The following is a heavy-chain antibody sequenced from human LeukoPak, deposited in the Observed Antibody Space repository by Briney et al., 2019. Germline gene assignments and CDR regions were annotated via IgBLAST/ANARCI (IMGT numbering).Heavy chain of an antibody. D-gene: IGHD6-13*01. CDR3: ARDAGQQPHDY. Sequence: GGSLRLSCGASGFTFSSYWMSWVRQAPGKGLEWVANIKQDGSEKYYVDSVKGRFTISRDNAKNSLYLQTSSLRAEDTAVYYCARDAGQQPHDYWGQGTLVTVSS. CDR1: GFTFSSYW. J-gene: IGHJ4*02. V-gene: IGHV3-7*05. CDR2: IKQDGSEK.